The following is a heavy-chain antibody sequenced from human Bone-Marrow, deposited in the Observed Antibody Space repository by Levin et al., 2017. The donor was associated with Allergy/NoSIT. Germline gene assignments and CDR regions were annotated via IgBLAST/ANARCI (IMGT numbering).Heavy chain of an antibody. CDR2: IIPVYDTP. Sequence: ASVKVSCKASGGTFNNNAVSWVRQAPGQGLEWMGGIIPVYDTPKYAQNFQGRLTITADASRSAVHMELSSLRSNDTAVYYCARALVLRDVNNWFDPWGPGTLVTVSS. CDR3: ARALVLRDVNNWFDP. CDR1: GGTFNNNA. V-gene: IGHV1-69*13. J-gene: IGHJ5*02.